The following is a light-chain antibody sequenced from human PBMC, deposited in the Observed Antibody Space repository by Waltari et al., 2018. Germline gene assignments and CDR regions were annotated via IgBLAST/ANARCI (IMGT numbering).Light chain of an antibody. CDR1: NSNIGRNS. Sequence: QSVLTQPPSASGTPGQRVTISCSGTNSNIGRNSVFWYQQLPGSAPKLLIYGSNQRPSGVPDRFSASKSGTSASLASSGLRSEDAADYYCAAWDDSLSVSYVFGSGTKVTV. CDR3: AAWDDSLSVSYV. V-gene: IGLV1-47*01. CDR2: GSN. J-gene: IGLJ1*01.